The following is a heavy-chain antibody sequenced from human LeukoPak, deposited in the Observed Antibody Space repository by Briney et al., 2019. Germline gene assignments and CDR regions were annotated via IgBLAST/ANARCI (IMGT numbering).Heavy chain of an antibody. V-gene: IGHV4-59*02. D-gene: IGHD3-22*01. Sequence: SETLSLTCSVSGGSVTSYYWNWVRQTPGKGLEWIGYISSSETTDYGPSFKSRVTMSLDTSKNQFSLKLSSVTAADTGVYYCARDLDYYDSSGYSGIDYWGQGTLVTVSS. CDR2: ISSSETT. J-gene: IGHJ4*02. CDR3: ARDLDYYDSSGYSGIDY. CDR1: GGSVTSYY.